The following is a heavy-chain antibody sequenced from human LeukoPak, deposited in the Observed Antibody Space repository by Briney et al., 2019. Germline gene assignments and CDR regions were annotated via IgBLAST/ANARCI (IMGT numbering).Heavy chain of an antibody. Sequence: GRSLRLSCAASGFTFSSYGMHRVRQAPGKGLEWVAVISYHGSNKYYADSVKGRFTISRDNSKNTLYLQMNSLRAEDTAVYYCAKGGYFDWLFPDYWGQGTLVTVSS. D-gene: IGHD3-9*01. CDR3: AKGGYFDWLFPDY. CDR1: GFTFSSYG. CDR2: ISYHGSNK. V-gene: IGHV3-30*18. J-gene: IGHJ4*02.